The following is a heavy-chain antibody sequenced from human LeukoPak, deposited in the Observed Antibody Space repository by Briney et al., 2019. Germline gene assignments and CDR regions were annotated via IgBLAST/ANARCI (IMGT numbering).Heavy chain of an antibody. Sequence: GESLKISCKASGYTFNNNYIAWVRQMSGKGLEWMGIIYPGDSDTRYSPSFQGHVTISADESISTAYLQWSSVTATDSAMYHCVRGNQKYGDYVRDWGQGTLVTISS. CDR3: VRGNQKYGDYVRD. V-gene: IGHV5-51*01. CDR2: IYPGDSDT. CDR1: GYTFNNNY. J-gene: IGHJ4*02. D-gene: IGHD4-17*01.